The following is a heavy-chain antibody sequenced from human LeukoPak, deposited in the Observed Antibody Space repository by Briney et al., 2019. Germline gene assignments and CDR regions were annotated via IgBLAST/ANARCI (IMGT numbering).Heavy chain of an antibody. CDR2: IYFSGSA. Sequence: PSETLSLTCTXSXXSVNNNYWSWIRQPPGKGLEWIGYIYFSGSANYNPSLKSRVTISIDTSKNQFSLKLSSVTAADTAVYYCARDEGRLDPWGQGTLVTVSS. J-gene: IGHJ5*02. V-gene: IGHV4-59*02. CDR1: XXSVNNNY. CDR3: ARDEGRLDP.